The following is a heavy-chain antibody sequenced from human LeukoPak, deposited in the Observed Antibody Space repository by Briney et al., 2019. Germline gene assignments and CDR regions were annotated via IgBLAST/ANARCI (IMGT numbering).Heavy chain of an antibody. CDR3: GRCGDDSCGYGGYYMDV. CDR2: IYHSGST. D-gene: IGHD3-22*01. CDR1: GYSFSGGYL. J-gene: IGHJ6*03. V-gene: IGHV4-38-2*02. Sequence: SETLSLTCTVSGYSFSGGYLWGLRRPPPGEGLEWVGSIYHSGSTYYTPSLKSRVTISVDTTKNQFSLKLSSVTAADTAVYYCGRCGDDSCGYGGYYMDVWGKGTTVTV.